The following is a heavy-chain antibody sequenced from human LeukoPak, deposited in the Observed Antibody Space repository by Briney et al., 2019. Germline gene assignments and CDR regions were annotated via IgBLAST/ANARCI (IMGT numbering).Heavy chain of an antibody. V-gene: IGHV1-2*02. CDR2: INPNRGGT. CDR1: GYTFTGYY. J-gene: IGHJ6*03. D-gene: IGHD3-3*01. CDR3: ARVNLEWLSLIYYYYYMDV. Sequence: ASVKVSCKASGYTFTGYYMHWVRQAPGQGLEWMGWINPNRGGTNYAQKFQGRVTMTRDTSISTAYMELSRLRSDDTAVYYCARVNLEWLSLIYYYYYMDVWGKGTTVTVSS.